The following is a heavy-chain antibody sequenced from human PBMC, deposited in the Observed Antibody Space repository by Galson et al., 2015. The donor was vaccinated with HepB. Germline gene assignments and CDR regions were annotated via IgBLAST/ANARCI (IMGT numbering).Heavy chain of an antibody. D-gene: IGHD3-10*01. V-gene: IGHV7-4-1*02. CDR3: ARGTYCYGSGSYKYFDY. CDR1: GYTFTSYA. J-gene: IGHJ4*02. CDR2: INTNTGNP. Sequence: SVKVSCKASGYTFTSYAMNWVRQAPGQGLEWMGWINTNTGNPTYAQGFTGRFVFSLDTSVSTAYLQISSLKAEDTAVYYCARGTYCYGSGSYKYFDYWGQGTLVTVSS.